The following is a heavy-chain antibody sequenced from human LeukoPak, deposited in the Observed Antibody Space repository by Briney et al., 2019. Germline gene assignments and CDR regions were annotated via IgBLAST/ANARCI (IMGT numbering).Heavy chain of an antibody. CDR3: ANRLRDSSS. CDR1: GFTFRSYG. Sequence: GGSLRPSCAASGFTFRSYGMRWVRQAPGKGLEWVAVISYDGSNKYYADSVKGRFTISRDNSKNTLYLQMNSLRAEDTAVYYCANRLRDSSSWGQGTLVTVSS. J-gene: IGHJ4*02. V-gene: IGHV3-30*18. D-gene: IGHD6-13*01. CDR2: ISYDGSNK.